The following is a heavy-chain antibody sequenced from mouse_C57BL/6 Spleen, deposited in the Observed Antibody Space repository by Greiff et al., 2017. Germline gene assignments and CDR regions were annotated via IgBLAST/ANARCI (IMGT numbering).Heavy chain of an antibody. CDR3: ARFSNWDGYAMDY. CDR1: GYTFTSYW. Sequence: VKLQQPGAELVMPGASVKLSCKASGYTFTSYWMHWVKQRPGQGLEWIGEIDPSDSYTNYNQKFKGKSTLTVDKSSSTAYMQLSSLTSEDSAVYYCARFSNWDGYAMDYWGQGTSVTVSS. D-gene: IGHD4-1*01. CDR2: IDPSDSYT. J-gene: IGHJ4*01. V-gene: IGHV1-69*01.